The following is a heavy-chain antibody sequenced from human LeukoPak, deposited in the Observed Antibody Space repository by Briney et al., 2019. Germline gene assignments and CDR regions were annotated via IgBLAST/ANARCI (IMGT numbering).Heavy chain of an antibody. CDR2: ISAYNGNT. J-gene: IGHJ4*02. CDR3: ARAGYSSSWTALIDY. V-gene: IGHV1-18*01. D-gene: IGHD6-13*01. CDR1: GYTFTSYG. Sequence: ASVKVSCKASGYTFTSYGISWVRQAPGQGLEWMGWISAYNGNTNYAQKLQGRVTMTTDTSTSTAYMELRSLRSDDTAVYYCARAGYSSSWTALIDYWGQGTLVTVYS.